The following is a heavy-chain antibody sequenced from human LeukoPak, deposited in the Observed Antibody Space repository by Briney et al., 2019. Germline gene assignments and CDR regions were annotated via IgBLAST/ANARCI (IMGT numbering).Heavy chain of an antibody. D-gene: IGHD3-10*01. Sequence: ASVKVSCKASGYAFTSYYMHWVRQAPGQGLEWMGIINPSGGSTSYAQKFQGRVTMTRDTSTSTVYMELSSLRSEDTAVYYCAREGYYYGSGSYSTLFDYWGQGTLVTVSS. CDR3: AREGYYYGSGSYSTLFDY. CDR1: GYAFTSYY. J-gene: IGHJ4*02. V-gene: IGHV1-46*01. CDR2: INPSGGST.